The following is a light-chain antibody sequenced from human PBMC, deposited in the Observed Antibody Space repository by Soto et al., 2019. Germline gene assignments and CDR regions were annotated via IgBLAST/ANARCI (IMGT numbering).Light chain of an antibody. CDR1: QSLLHSNGYNY. Sequence: DIVMTQSPLSLPVTPGEPASISCRSSQSLLHSNGYNYLDWYLQKPGQSPQLLIYLCSNRASGVPDRFSGSGSGTDFTLKISRVEAEDVGVYYCMQALQTPQITFGPGTKVDIK. J-gene: IGKJ3*01. V-gene: IGKV2-28*01. CDR2: LCS. CDR3: MQALQTPQIT.